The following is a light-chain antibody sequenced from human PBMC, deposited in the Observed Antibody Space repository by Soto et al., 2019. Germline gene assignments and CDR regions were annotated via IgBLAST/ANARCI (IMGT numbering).Light chain of an antibody. V-gene: IGLV4-60*02. CDR3: ETWDSNTRV. Sequence: QSVLTQSSSASASLGSSVKLTCTLSSGHSSYIIAWHQQQPGEAPRYLMKLEGSGSYNKGSGVPDRFSGSSSGADRYLTISNLQFEDEADYYCETWDSNTRVFGTGTKVTVL. CDR1: SGHSSYI. CDR2: LEGSGSY. J-gene: IGLJ1*01.